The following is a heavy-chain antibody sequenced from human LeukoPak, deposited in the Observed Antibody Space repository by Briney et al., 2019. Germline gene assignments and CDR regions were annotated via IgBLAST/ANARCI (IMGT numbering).Heavy chain of an antibody. D-gene: IGHD2-2*01. J-gene: IGHJ5*02. V-gene: IGHV3-11*04. CDR2: ISSSGSTI. CDR3: ARVVPAAVESGWFDP. CDR1: GFTFTRYW. Sequence: GGSLRLSCVASGFTFTRYWMTWIRQAPGKGLEWVSYISSSGSTIYYADSVKGRFTISRDNAKNSLYLQMNSLRAEDTAVYYCARVVPAAVESGWFDPWGQGTLVTVSS.